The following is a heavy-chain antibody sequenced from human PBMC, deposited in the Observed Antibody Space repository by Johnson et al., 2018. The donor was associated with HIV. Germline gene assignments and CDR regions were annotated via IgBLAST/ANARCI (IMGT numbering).Heavy chain of an antibody. V-gene: IGHV3-7*03. CDR1: GFTFSTFY. Sequence: VQLVESGGGVVQPGKSLRLSCAASGFTFSTFYMSWVRQAPGKGLEWVANIKQDGSEKYYVDSVKGRFTMSRDNAKNSVYLQMNSLRAEDTAVYYCARSPLRYFDWSYGFDIWGQGTMVTVSS. J-gene: IGHJ3*02. D-gene: IGHD3-9*01. CDR2: IKQDGSEK. CDR3: ARSPLRYFDWSYGFDI.